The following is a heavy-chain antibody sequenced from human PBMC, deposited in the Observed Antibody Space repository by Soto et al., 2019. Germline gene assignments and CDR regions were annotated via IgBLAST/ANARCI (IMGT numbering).Heavy chain of an antibody. CDR2: IKQDGSEK. Sequence: PGGSLRLSCAASGFTFSSYWMSWVRQAPGKGLEWVANIKQDGSEKYYADSVKGRFTISRDNSKNTLYLQMNSLRAEDTAVYYCARDLTSITYGMDVWGQGTTVTVSS. CDR1: GFTFSSYW. D-gene: IGHD7-27*01. J-gene: IGHJ6*02. V-gene: IGHV3-7*01. CDR3: ARDLTSITYGMDV.